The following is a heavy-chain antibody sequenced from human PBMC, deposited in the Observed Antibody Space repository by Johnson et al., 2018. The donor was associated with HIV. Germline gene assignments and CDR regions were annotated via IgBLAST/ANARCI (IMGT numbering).Heavy chain of an antibody. CDR2: ISSSGSTI. J-gene: IGHJ3*02. V-gene: IGHV3-11*04. Sequence: QVQLVESGGGLVKPGGSLRLSCAASGFTFSDYYMSWIRQAPGKGLQWVSYISSSGSTIYYADSVKGRFTISRDNAKKSQYLQMNSLRAEDTAVYYCAREVRYTSWSFDIWGQGTMVTVSS. CDR3: AREVRYTSWSFDI. CDR1: GFTFSDYY. D-gene: IGHD6-19*01.